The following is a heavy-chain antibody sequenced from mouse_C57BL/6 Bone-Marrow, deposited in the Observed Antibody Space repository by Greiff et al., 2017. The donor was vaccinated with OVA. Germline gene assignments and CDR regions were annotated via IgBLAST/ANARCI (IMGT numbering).Heavy chain of an antibody. CDR2: IRNKANGYTT. Sequence: EVKVVESGGGLVQPGGSLSLSCAASGFTFTDYYMSWVRQPPGKALEWLGFIRNKANGYTTEYSASVKGRFTISRDNSQSILYLQMNALRAEDSATYYCARYSYYGSSYVDYWGQGTTLTVSS. J-gene: IGHJ2*01. CDR1: GFTFTDYY. CDR3: ARYSYYGSSYVDY. D-gene: IGHD1-1*01. V-gene: IGHV7-3*01.